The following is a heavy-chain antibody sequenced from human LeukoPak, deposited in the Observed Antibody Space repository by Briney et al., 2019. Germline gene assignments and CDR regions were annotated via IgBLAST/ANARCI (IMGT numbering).Heavy chain of an antibody. CDR1: GFTSSSYT. J-gene: IGHJ4*02. CDR2: ISDDGHGK. D-gene: IGHD6-19*01. Sequence: GGSLRLSCVASGFTSSSYTMHWVRQTPGKGRGGVAVISDDGHGKVQYYAGSVKGRFIISRDSSKNTLYLQMNRLRPDDTAVYFCARDHWGRITLGGYFDYWGQGTLVTVSS. V-gene: IGHV3-30*04. CDR3: ARDHWGRITLGGYFDY.